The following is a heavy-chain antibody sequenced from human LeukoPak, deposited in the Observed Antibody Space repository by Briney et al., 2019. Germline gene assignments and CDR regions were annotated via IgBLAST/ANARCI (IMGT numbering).Heavy chain of an antibody. CDR3: ARDSDGDYYFDY. CDR2: IIPIFGTA. CDR1: GGTFSSYA. J-gene: IGHJ4*02. D-gene: IGHD4-17*01. V-gene: IGHV1-69*13. Sequence: SVKVSCKASGGTFSSYAISWVRQAPGQGLEWMGGIIPIFGTANYARKFQGRVTITADESTSTAYMELSSLRSEDTAVYYCARDSDGDYYFDYWGQGTLVTVSS.